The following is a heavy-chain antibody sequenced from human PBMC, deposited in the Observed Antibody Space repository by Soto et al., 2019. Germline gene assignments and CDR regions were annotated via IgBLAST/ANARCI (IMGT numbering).Heavy chain of an antibody. Sequence: VSLRLSCAASGFTFSNFWMSWVRQAPGKGLEWVANIKQDGSEKKYVDSVKGRFTISRDNAKNSLFLQMYSLRAEDTAVYYCATTTILLRAHKARGAPYNYYGMDFWGQGTTVTVSS. CDR3: ATTTILLRAHKARGAPYNYYGMDF. V-gene: IGHV3-7*03. CDR2: IKQDGSEK. CDR1: GFTFSNFW. J-gene: IGHJ6*02. D-gene: IGHD2-8*01.